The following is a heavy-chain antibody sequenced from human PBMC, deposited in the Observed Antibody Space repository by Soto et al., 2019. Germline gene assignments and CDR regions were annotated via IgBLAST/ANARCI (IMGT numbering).Heavy chain of an antibody. V-gene: IGHV1-24*01. CDR3: ATLGLRFLEWLPE. D-gene: IGHD3-3*01. CDR1: GYTFINYY. CDR2: FDPEDGET. Sequence: ASVKVSCKASGYTFINYYIHWVRPAPGKGLEWMGGFDPEDGETIYAQKFQGRVTMTEDTSTDTAYMELSSLRSEDTAVYYCATLGLRFLEWLPEWGQGTLVTVSS. J-gene: IGHJ4*02.